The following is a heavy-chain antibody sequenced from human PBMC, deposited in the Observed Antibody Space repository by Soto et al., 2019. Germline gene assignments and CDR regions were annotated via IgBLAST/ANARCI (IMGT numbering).Heavy chain of an antibody. J-gene: IGHJ6*03. CDR3: ARDGYSYGYRNYYYMDV. Sequence: SETLSLTCTVSGGSISSYYWSWIRQPPGKGLEWIGYIYYSGSTNYNPSLKSRVTISVDTSKNQFSLKLSSVTAADTAVYYCARDGYSYGYRNYYYMDVWGKGTTVTVSS. CDR1: GGSISSYY. V-gene: IGHV4-59*01. CDR2: IYYSGST. D-gene: IGHD5-18*01.